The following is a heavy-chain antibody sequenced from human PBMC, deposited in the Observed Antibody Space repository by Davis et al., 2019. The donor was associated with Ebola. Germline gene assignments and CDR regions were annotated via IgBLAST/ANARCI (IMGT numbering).Heavy chain of an antibody. CDR3: ARGQGSRITIFGVAPHYYYMDV. CDR2: IYYSGST. J-gene: IGHJ6*03. Sequence: SETLSLTCAVYGKSLSAYYWSWIRQPPGKGLEWIGYIYYSGSTNYNPSLKSRVTISVDTSKNQFSLKLSSVTAADTAVYYCARGQGSRITIFGVAPHYYYMDVWGKGTTVTVSS. D-gene: IGHD3-3*01. V-gene: IGHV4-59*12. CDR1: GKSLSAYY.